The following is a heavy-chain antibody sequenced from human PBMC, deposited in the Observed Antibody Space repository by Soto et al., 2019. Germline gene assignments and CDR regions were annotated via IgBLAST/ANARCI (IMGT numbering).Heavy chain of an antibody. CDR2: IIPMFAAT. V-gene: IGHV1-69*01. CDR1: GGSFSDFA. J-gene: IGHJ4*02. CDR3: ARGAIVAVPAALSSYHDYTNYRFDS. Sequence: QVQLAQSGAEMTKPGSSVKVSCRASGGSFSDFAFSWVRQAPGQGLEWMGGIIPMFAATKYAQSLQDRVTITADEPTNTVYLALNSLTSEDTAIYYCARGAIVAVPAALSSYHDYTNYRFDSWGQGTLVTVSS. D-gene: IGHD2-15*01.